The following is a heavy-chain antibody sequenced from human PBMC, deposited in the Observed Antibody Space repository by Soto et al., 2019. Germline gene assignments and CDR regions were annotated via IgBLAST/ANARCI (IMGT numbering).Heavy chain of an antibody. V-gene: IGHV3-53*01. D-gene: IGHD2-15*01. J-gene: IGHJ4*02. CDR3: AREGVGRWPLIVD. CDR2: IYSGGST. CDR1: GFTVSSNY. Sequence: EVQLVESGGGLIQPGGSLRLSCAASGFTVSSNYMSWVRQAPGKGLEWVSVIYSGGSTYYADSVKGRFTISRDNSKNTLYLQMNSLRAEDTAVYYCAREGVGRWPLIVDWGQGTLVTVSS.